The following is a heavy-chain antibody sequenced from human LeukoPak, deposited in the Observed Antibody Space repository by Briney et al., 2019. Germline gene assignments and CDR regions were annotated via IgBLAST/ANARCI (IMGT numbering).Heavy chain of an antibody. Sequence: GGSLRLSCAASGFTFSSYAMHWVRQAPGKGLEWVAVISYDGSNKYYADSVKGRFTISRDNSKNTLYLQMNSLRAEDTAVYYCASLSIPKGGSSREFDYWGQGTLVTVSS. D-gene: IGHD1-26*01. CDR2: ISYDGSNK. J-gene: IGHJ4*02. V-gene: IGHV3-30-3*01. CDR1: GFTFSSYA. CDR3: ASLSIPKGGSSREFDY.